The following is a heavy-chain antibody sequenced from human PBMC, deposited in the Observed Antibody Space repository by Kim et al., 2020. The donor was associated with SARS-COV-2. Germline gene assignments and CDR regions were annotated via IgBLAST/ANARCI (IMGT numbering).Heavy chain of an antibody. CDR2: NP. J-gene: IGHJ4*02. Sequence: NPTYAQGFTGRFVFSLDTSVSTAYLQISSLKAEDTAVYYCAREIVGAIGYWGQGTLVTVSS. CDR3: AREIVGAIGY. V-gene: IGHV7-4-1*02. D-gene: IGHD1-26*01.